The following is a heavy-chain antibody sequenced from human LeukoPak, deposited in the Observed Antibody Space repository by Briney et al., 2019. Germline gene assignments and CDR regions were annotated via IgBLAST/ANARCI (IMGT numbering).Heavy chain of an antibody. CDR2: IYARGGT. J-gene: IGHJ4*02. D-gene: IGHD2-2*01. Sequence: SETLSLTCTVSGDSISTFYWTWIRQPPGKELEWIGHIYARGGTSYNPSLKSLLTISVDTSKNQFSLKLSSVTAADTAVYYCARRCSSTSCPLDYWGQGTLVTVSS. V-gene: IGHV4-4*09. CDR3: ARRCSSTSCPLDY. CDR1: GDSISTFY.